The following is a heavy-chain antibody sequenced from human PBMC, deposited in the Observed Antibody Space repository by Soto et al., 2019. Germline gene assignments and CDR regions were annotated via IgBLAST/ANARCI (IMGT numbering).Heavy chain of an antibody. V-gene: IGHV4-31*03. J-gene: IGHJ6*02. CDR1: GGSISSGGYY. CDR3: ARDTRFGEFLYGMDV. Sequence: PSETLSLTCTVSGGSISSGGYYWSWIRQHPGKGLEWIGYIYYSGSTYYNPSLKSRVTISVDTSKNQFSLKLSSVTAADTAVYYCARDTRFGEFLYGMDVWGQGTTVTVSS. D-gene: IGHD3-10*01. CDR2: IYYSGST.